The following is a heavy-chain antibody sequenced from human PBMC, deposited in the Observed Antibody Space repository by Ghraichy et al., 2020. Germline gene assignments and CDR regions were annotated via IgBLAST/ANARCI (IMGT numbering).Heavy chain of an antibody. V-gene: IGHV1-18*01. CDR1: GYSFTNYG. Sequence: ASLKVSCKTSGYSFTNYGITWVRQAPGQGLEWMGWITTSKGNTHSAQKLQGRVTMTTDTSTGTVYMELRSLTYDDTAVYYCARGINYFDPWGQGTLVIVSS. CDR3: ARGINYFDP. D-gene: IGHD1-7*01. J-gene: IGHJ5*02. CDR2: ITTSKGNT.